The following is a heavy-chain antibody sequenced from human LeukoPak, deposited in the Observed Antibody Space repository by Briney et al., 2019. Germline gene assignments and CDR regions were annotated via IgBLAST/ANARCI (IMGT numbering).Heavy chain of an antibody. CDR2: INPNSGGT. D-gene: IGHD6-19*01. V-gene: IGHV1-2*02. CDR3: ARPRSIAVAGTQYYYYYYMDV. CDR1: GHTFTGYY. J-gene: IGHJ6*03. Sequence: ASVTVSCTASGHTFTGYYMHWVRQAPGQGLEWMGWINPNSGGTNYAQKFQGRVTMTRDTSISTAYMELSRLRSDDTAVYYCARPRSIAVAGTQYYYYYYMDVWGKGTTVTVSS.